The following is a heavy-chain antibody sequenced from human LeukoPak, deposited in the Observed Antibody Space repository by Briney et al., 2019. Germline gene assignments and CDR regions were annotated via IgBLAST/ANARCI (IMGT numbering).Heavy chain of an antibody. CDR3: ARGSKWFGELIRRGDYYFDY. CDR1: GFTFSSYD. D-gene: IGHD3-10*01. CDR2: ISYDRSNK. V-gene: IGHV3-30*03. Sequence: GGSLRLSCAASGFTFSSYDMHWVRQAPGKGLEWVAVISYDRSNKKYVDSVKGRFTTSRDNSKNTLYLQMNSLRAEDTAVYYCARGSKWFGELIRRGDYYFDYWGQGTLVTVSS. J-gene: IGHJ4*02.